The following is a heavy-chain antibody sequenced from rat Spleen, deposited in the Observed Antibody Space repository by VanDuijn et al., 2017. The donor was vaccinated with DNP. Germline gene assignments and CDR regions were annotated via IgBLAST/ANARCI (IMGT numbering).Heavy chain of an antibody. CDR3: ASWAPIAPLSTSNY. CDR1: GFTFSAYY. CDR2: IGSPAYAP. V-gene: IGHV5-25*01. J-gene: IGHJ2*01. D-gene: IGHD1-2*01. Sequence: EVQLVESGGGLVQPGRSLKLSCAASGFTFSAYYMAWVRQAPAKGLEWVAYIGSPAYAPYYTDSVKGRFTISRDNAENTVYLQMSSLRSDDTATYYCASWAPIAPLSTSNYWGQGVMVTVSS.